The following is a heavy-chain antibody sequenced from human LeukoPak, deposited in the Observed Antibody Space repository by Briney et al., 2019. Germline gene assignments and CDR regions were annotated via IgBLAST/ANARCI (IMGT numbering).Heavy chain of an antibody. V-gene: IGHV3-30*18. Sequence: GGSLRLSCAASGFTFSTYGMHWVRQAPGKGLEWVAVISYDGSNEYYADSVKGRFTISRDNSKNTLYLQMSSLRAEDAAVYYCAKEFNRGLPDYWGQGTLVTVPS. CDR1: GFTFSTYG. CDR3: AKEFNRGLPDY. J-gene: IGHJ4*02. CDR2: ISYDGSNE. D-gene: IGHD2-21*01.